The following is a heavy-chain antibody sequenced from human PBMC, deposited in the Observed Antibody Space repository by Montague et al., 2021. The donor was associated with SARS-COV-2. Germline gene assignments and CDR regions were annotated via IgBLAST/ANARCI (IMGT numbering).Heavy chain of an antibody. CDR2: TYQNGHP. V-gene: IGHV4-30-2*01. CDR3: ARGIESLGFDV. D-gene: IGHD2/OR15-2a*01. Sequence: TLSLTCAVSGASIISGGNPWSWVQQPPGKGLEWLGYTYQNGHPSYNPSLESRVTILIDASKNQMSLELTSVTAADTAVYFCARGIESLGFDVWGRGTLVTVSP. J-gene: IGHJ3*01. CDR1: GASIISGGNP.